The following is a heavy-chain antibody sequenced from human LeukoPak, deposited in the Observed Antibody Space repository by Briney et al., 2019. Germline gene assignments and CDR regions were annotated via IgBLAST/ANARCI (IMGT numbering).Heavy chain of an antibody. CDR1: GYTLTELS. D-gene: IGHD3-10*01. J-gene: IGHJ3*02. V-gene: IGHV1-24*01. CDR2: FDPEDGET. CDR3: ARAGSTSDAFDI. Sequence: GASVKVSCKVSGYTLTELSMHWVRQAPGKGLEWMGGFDPEDGETIYAQKFQGRVTMTEDTSTDTAYMELSSLRSEDTAMYYCARAGSTSDAFDIWGQGTMVTVSS.